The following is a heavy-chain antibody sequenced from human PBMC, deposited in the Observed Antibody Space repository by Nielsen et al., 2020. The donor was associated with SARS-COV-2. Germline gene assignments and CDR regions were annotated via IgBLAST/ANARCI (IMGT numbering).Heavy chain of an antibody. J-gene: IGHJ4*02. CDR1: GYTFTSYY. CDR3: TRETPSRYGDLIRY. V-gene: IGHV1-46*01. Sequence: ASVKVSCKASGYTFTSYYMHWVRQAPGQGLEWMGIINPSGGSTSYAQKFQGRVTMTRDTSIGTAHMELSSLRSDDTAVYYCTRETPSRYGDLIRYWGQGTLVTVSS. CDR2: INPSGGST. D-gene: IGHD4-17*01.